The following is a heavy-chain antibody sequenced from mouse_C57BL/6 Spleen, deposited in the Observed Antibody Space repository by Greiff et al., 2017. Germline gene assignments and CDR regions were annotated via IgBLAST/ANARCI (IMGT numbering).Heavy chain of an antibody. CDR3: ARSHGSSYLYWYFDV. CDR1: GYTFTGYW. V-gene: IGHV1-9*01. J-gene: IGHJ1*03. Sequence: QVQLQQSGAELMKPGASVKLSCKATGYTFTGYWIEWVKQRPGHGLEWIGELLPGSGSTNYNEQFKGKATYTADTSSNTAYMQLSSRTTEDSAICYCARSHGSSYLYWYFDVWGTGTTVTVSS. CDR2: LLPGSGST. D-gene: IGHD1-1*01.